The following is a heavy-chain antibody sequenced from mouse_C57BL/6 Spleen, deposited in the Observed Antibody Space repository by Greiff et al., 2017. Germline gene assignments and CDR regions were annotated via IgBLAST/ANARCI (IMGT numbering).Heavy chain of an antibody. CDR2: IDPEDGET. V-gene: IGHV14-2*01. D-gene: IGHD2-4*01. CDR3: AKPLDYDSAWFAY. J-gene: IGHJ3*01. CDR1: GFNITDYY. Sequence: VQLQQSGAELVKPGASVKLSCTASGFNITDYYMHWVKQRTEQGLEGIGRIDPEDGETKYAPKFQGKATITADTSSNTAYLQLSSLTSEDTAVYYWAKPLDYDSAWFAYWGQGTLVTVSA.